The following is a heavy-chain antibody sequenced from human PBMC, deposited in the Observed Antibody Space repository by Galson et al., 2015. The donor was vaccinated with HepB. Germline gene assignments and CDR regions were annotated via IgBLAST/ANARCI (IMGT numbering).Heavy chain of an antibody. CDR1: GFTFSNAY. Sequence: SLRLSCAASGFTFSNAYMNWVRQAPGTGLEWVGRIKRNIDGGTIDYAAPVKGRFTISRDDSKNTLYLQMNSLKTEDTAVYYCATYTPPSGYDSGPYYYGMDVWGQGTTVTVSS. D-gene: IGHD5-12*01. V-gene: IGHV3-15*01. CDR2: IKRNIDGGTI. J-gene: IGHJ6*02. CDR3: ATYTPPSGYDSGPYYYGMDV.